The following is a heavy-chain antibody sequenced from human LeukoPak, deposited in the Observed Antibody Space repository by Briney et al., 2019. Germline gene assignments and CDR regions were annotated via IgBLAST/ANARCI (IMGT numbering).Heavy chain of an antibody. J-gene: IGHJ4*02. Sequence: ASVKDSSKASRYTFTGYYMHWVRQAPGQGLECAGWINPNSGGTNYAQKFQGRVTMTRDTSISTAYMELSRLRSDDTAVYYCARDREGGYDTYYFDYWGQGTLVTVSS. CDR2: INPNSGGT. CDR3: ARDREGGYDTYYFDY. CDR1: RYTFTGYY. D-gene: IGHD5-12*01. V-gene: IGHV1-2*02.